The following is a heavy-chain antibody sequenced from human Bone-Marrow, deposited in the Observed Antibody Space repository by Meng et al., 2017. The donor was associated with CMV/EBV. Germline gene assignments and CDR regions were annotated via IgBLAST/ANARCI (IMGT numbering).Heavy chain of an antibody. V-gene: IGHV3-53*01. CDR2: IYTDDAT. J-gene: IGHJ4*02. D-gene: IGHD3-16*01. CDR1: GFTFGDYA. CDR3: ARGHVAYYS. Sequence: GGSLRLSCTASGFTFGDYAMSWVRQTPGKGLEWVSIIYTDDATFYADSVKGRFTISRDNSRNTVYLQMHGLRAEDTAVYFCARGHVAYYSWGQGTLVTVSS.